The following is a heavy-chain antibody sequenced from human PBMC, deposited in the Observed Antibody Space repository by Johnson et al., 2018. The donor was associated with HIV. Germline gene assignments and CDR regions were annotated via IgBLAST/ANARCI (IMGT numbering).Heavy chain of an antibody. Sequence: QVQLVESGGGVVQPGRSLRLSCAASGFTFSNYGMHWVRQAPGKGLEWVAVIWFDESNKYYADSVKGRFTISRDNSKNTLYLQMNSLRVEDTAVYYCASLLYYYDSSGYLRDIWGQGTMVTVSS. D-gene: IGHD3-22*01. J-gene: IGHJ3*02. CDR3: ASLLYYYDSSGYLRDI. CDR1: GFTFSNYG. V-gene: IGHV3-33*01. CDR2: IWFDESNK.